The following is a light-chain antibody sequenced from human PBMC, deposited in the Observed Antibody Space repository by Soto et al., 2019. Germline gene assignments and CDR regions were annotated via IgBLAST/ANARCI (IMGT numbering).Light chain of an antibody. CDR2: EGS. J-gene: IGLJ2*01. V-gene: IGLV2-23*01. CDR3: CSYAGSSTLLV. CDR1: RSDVGSHNL. Sequence: QSALTQPASVSGSPGQSITISCTGTRSDVGSHNLVSWYQQHPGKAPKLMIYEGSKRPSGVANRFSGSKSGNTASLTISGLQAEDEADYYCCSYAGSSTLLVFGGGTKLTVL.